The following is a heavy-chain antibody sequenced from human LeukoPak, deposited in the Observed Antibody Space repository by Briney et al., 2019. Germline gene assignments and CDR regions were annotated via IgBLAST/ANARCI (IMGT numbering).Heavy chain of an antibody. D-gene: IGHD3-16*02. J-gene: IGHJ5*02. CDR2: IIPIFGTA. CDR3: ASVVMITFGGVIVEAQSTWFDP. Sequence: ASVKVSCKASGGTFSSYAISWVRQAPGQGLEWMGGIIPIFGTANYAQKFQGRVTMTTDTSTSTAYMELRSLRSDDTAVYYCASVVMITFGGVIVEAQSTWFDPWGQGTLVTVSS. V-gene: IGHV1-69*05. CDR1: GGTFSSYA.